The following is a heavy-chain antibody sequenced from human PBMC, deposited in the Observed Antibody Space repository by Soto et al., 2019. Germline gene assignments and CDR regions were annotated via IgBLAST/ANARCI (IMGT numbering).Heavy chain of an antibody. J-gene: IGHJ4*02. CDR3: ARSGPYYYGSGSYYIDY. CDR1: GFTFSSYG. V-gene: IGHV3-33*01. CDR2: IWYDGSNK. D-gene: IGHD3-10*01. Sequence: GGSLRLSCAASGFTFSSYGMHWVRQAPGKGLEWVAVIWYDGSNKYYADSVKGRFTISRDNSKNTLYLQMNSLRAEDTAVYYCARSGPYYYGSGSYYIDYWGQGTLVTVSS.